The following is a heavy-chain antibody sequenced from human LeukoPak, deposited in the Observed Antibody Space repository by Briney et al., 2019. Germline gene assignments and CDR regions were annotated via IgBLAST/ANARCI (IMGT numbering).Heavy chain of an antibody. CDR2: IYYSDGST. Sequence: PSETLSLTCTVSGGSISSGSYYWGWIRQPPGKGLEWIGNIYYSDGSTYYYPSLKSRVTISVDTSKNQFSLNLRSVTAADTAVYYCARHPLVVVINWFDPWGQGTLVTVSS. CDR3: ARHPLVVVINWFDP. V-gene: IGHV4-39*01. CDR1: GGSISSGSYY. J-gene: IGHJ5*02. D-gene: IGHD3-22*01.